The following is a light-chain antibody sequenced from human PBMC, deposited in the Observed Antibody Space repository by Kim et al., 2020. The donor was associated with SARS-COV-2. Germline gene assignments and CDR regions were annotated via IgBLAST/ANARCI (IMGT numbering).Light chain of an antibody. Sequence: SPGDIATPACVATQTVAKDYSVGYQPKAPLARRLLMYGASSRATGILDSFSGSGSGTDFTLTIRRLEPEDFAVYYCQQYGSSSITFGQGTRLEIK. J-gene: IGKJ5*01. CDR1: QTVAKDY. V-gene: IGKV3D-20*01. CDR3: QQYGSSSIT. CDR2: GAS.